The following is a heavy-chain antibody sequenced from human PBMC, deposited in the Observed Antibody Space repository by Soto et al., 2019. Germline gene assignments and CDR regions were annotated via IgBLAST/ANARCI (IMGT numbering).Heavy chain of an antibody. V-gene: IGHV3-23*01. CDR1: GFSFGSYA. Sequence: GGSLRLSCAASGFSFGSYAMSWVRQAPGKGLEWVSAISGSGGSTYYADSVKGRFTISRDNSKNTLYLQMNSLRAEDTAVYYCAKDKNADLRFFEWFPSDAFYILGQRAMVTVSS. J-gene: IGHJ3*02. D-gene: IGHD3-3*01. CDR3: AKDKNADLRFFEWFPSDAFYI. CDR2: ISGSGGST.